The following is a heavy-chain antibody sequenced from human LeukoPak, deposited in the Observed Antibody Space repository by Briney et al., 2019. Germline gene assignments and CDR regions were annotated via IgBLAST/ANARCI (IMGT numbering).Heavy chain of an antibody. CDR3: ARQYCSSTSCHGNWFDP. V-gene: IGHV5-51*01. CDR2: IYPGDSDT. J-gene: IGHJ5*02. Sequence: GESLQISCKGSGYSFTSYWIGWVRQMPGKGLEWMGIIYPGDSDTRYSPSFQGQVTISADKSISTAYLQWSSLKASDTAMYYCARQYCSSTSCHGNWFDPWGQGTLVTVSS. D-gene: IGHD2-2*01. CDR1: GYSFTSYW.